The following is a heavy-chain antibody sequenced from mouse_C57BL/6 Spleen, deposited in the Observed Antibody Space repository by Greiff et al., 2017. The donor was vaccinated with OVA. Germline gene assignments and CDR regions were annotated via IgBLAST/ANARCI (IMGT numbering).Heavy chain of an antibody. CDR2: IYPGSGST. J-gene: IGHJ3*01. Sequence: VHLVESGAELVKPGASVKMSCKASGYTFTSYWITWVKQRPGQGLEWIGDIYPGSGSTNYNEKFKSKATLTVDTSSSTAYMQLSSLTSEDSAVYYCARQTGTLAWFAYWGQGTLVTVSA. D-gene: IGHD4-1*01. CDR1: GYTFTSYW. CDR3: ARQTGTLAWFAY. V-gene: IGHV1-55*01.